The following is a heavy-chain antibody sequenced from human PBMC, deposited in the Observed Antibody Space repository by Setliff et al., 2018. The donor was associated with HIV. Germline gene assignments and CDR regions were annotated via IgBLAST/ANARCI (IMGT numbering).Heavy chain of an antibody. V-gene: IGHV4-59*11. J-gene: IGHJ6*03. CDR2: IYHNGST. CDR3: ARRVGITIFGAPNQYYYMDV. CDR1: GDSISSHY. D-gene: IGHD3-3*01. Sequence: SETLSLTCTVSGDSISSHYWSWIRQPPGKGLEWIGHIYHNGSTNYNPSLKSRVTISGDTSMNQLSLTLSSVTGADTAIFYCARRVGITIFGAPNQYYYMDVWGKGTTVTVSS.